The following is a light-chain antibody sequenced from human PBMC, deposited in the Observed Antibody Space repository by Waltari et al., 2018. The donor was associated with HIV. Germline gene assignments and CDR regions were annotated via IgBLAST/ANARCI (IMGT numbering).Light chain of an antibody. Sequence: QSALTQPASVSGSPGQSITISCTGTSSDVGAYNLVYWYQQPPGKAPKLMIFEVTKRPSGVSDRFSGSRSGNTASLTISGLQAEDEVDYYCCSYTGGGVVFGGGTKLTVL. CDR3: CSYTGGGVV. V-gene: IGLV2-23*02. CDR2: EVT. CDR1: SSDVGAYNL. J-gene: IGLJ2*01.